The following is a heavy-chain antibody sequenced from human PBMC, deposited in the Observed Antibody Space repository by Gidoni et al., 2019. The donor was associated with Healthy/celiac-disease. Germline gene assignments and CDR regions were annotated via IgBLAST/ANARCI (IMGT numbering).Heavy chain of an antibody. J-gene: IGHJ6*03. Sequence: SGFTFSSYAMSWVRQAPGKGLEWVSAISGSSGSTYYADSVKGRFTISRNNSKNTLYLQMSSLRAEDTAVYYCAKGGLLWFGGRMDVWGKGTTVTVSS. V-gene: IGHV3-23*01. CDR2: ISGSSGST. CDR3: AKGGLLWFGGRMDV. CDR1: GFTFSSYA. D-gene: IGHD3-10*01.